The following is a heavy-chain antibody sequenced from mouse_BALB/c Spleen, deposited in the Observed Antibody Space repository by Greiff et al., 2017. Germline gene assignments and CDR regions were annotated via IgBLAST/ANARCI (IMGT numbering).Heavy chain of an antibody. CDR2: ILPGSGST. CDR1: GYTFSSYW. CDR3: ARRTNGNPWFAY. J-gene: IGHJ3*01. D-gene: IGHD2-1*01. Sequence: LVESGAELMKPGASVKISCKATGYTFSSYWIEWVKQRPGHGLEWIGEILPGSGSTNYNEKFKGKATFTADTSSNTAYMQLSSLTSEDSAVYYCARRTNGNPWFAYWGQGTLVTVSA. V-gene: IGHV1-9*01.